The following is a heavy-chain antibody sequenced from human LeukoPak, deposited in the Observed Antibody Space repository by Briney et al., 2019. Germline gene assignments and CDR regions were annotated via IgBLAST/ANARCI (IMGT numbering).Heavy chain of an antibody. CDR2: ISFDGSNK. CDR1: GFTFSNYA. D-gene: IGHD3-22*01. J-gene: IGHJ5*02. CDR3: ARDRWYYYDTSDNWFDA. Sequence: PGRSLRLSCAASGFTFSNYAMHWVRQAPGKGLEWVAVISFDGSNKYYADSVKGRLTISRDYSKNTLYLQMNSLRAEDTAVYYCARDRWYYYDTSDNWFDAWGQGTLVTVSS. V-gene: IGHV3-30*04.